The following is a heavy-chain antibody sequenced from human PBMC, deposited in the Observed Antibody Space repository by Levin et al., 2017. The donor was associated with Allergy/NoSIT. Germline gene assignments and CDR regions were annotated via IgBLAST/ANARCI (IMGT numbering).Heavy chain of an antibody. D-gene: IGHD4-23*01. V-gene: IGHV1-46*01. J-gene: IGHJ4*02. CDR1: GYSFTNYY. CDR3: ARAGTGLTVVSDY. Sequence: GESLKISCTTSGYSFTNYYIHWVRQAPGQGLEWMGMINPKGGYTHTAQKFQGRFSISRDTSTNSVQMELSSLRSDDTAVYYCARAGTGLTVVSDYWGQGTLVTVSS. CDR2: INPKGGYT.